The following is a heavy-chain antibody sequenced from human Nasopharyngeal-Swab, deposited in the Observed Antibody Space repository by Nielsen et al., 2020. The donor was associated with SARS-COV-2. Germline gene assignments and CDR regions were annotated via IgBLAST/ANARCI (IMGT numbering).Heavy chain of an antibody. CDR1: GNTFTTNV. D-gene: IGHD7-27*01. Sequence: ASVKVSCKASGNTFTTNVMHWVRQAPGQRLEWVGWIHAGNGNTQYSRKFQDRVTITRDTFASTVYMELSSLRSEDSAVYYCASPLGPWGQGTLVTVSS. CDR3: ASPLGP. V-gene: IGHV1-3*01. J-gene: IGHJ4*02. CDR2: IHAGNGNT.